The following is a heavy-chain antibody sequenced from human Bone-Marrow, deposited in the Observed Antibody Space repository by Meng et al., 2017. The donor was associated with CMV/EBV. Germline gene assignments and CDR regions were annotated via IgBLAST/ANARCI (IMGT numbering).Heavy chain of an antibody. V-gene: IGHV1-58*01. Sequence: SVKVSCKASGFTFTSSAVQWVRQARGQRLEWIGWIVVGSGNTNYAQKFQERVTITRDMSTSTAYMELSSLRSEDTAVYYCARFGVGYYYGMDVWGQGTTVTVSS. CDR3: ARFGVGYYYGMDV. CDR2: IVVGSGNT. CDR1: GFTFTSSA. J-gene: IGHJ6*02. D-gene: IGHD3-3*01.